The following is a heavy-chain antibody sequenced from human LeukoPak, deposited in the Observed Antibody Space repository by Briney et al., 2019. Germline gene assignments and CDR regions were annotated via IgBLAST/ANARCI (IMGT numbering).Heavy chain of an antibody. J-gene: IGHJ3*02. D-gene: IGHD3-22*01. CDR1: GYTFTSYY. CDR3: ARKRPHYYDSSGYYYAGAFDI. CDR2: TNPSGGST. V-gene: IGHV1-46*01. Sequence: ASVKVSCKASGYTFTSYYMHWVRQAPGQGLEWMGITNPSGGSTSYAQKFQGRVTMTRDTSTSTVYMELSSLRSEDTAVYYCARKRPHYYDSSGYYYAGAFDIWGQGTMVTVSS.